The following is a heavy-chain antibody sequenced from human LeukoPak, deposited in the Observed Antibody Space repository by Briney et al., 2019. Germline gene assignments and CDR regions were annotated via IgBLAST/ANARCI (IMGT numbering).Heavy chain of an antibody. V-gene: IGHV3-48*01. CDR1: GFPFSNNP. J-gene: IGHJ4*02. CDR2: ISTAITTT. CDR3: ARDGGKGYEIDY. Sequence: QPGGSLRLSCVVSGFPFSNNPMNWVRQAPGKGLEWVSYISTAITTTYYAESVEGRFTISRDNAKNSLYLQMNSLRVEDTAVYYCARDGGKGYEIDYWGQGTLVTVSS. D-gene: IGHD2-2*01.